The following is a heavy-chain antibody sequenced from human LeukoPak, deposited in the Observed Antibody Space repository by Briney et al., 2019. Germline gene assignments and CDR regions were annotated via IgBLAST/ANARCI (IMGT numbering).Heavy chain of an antibody. D-gene: IGHD2/OR15-2a*01. J-gene: IGHJ4*02. V-gene: IGHV3-53*01. CDR1: WFTVGNNY. CDR3: ATNMGF. CDR2: IYSGGST. Sequence: GGSLRLSSAASWFTVGNNYMKWIRQAPGKGLEWVSLIYSGGSTYYADSVKGRFTISRDSSKNTLYLQMNSLRVEDTAVYYCATNMGFWGQGTLVTVSS.